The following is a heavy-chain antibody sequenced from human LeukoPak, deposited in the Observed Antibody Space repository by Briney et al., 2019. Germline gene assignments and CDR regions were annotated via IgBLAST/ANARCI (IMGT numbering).Heavy chain of an antibody. V-gene: IGHV5-51*01. CDR3: ARLRVGSSSYNWFDP. D-gene: IGHD6-13*01. J-gene: IGHJ5*02. CDR2: IYPGDSDT. CDR1: GYSFTSYW. Sequence: GESLKISCKGSGYSFTSYWIGWERQMPGKGLEGMGIIYPGDSDTRYSPSFQGQVTISADKSISTAYLQWSSLKASDAAMYYCARLRVGSSSYNWFDPWGQGTLVTVSS.